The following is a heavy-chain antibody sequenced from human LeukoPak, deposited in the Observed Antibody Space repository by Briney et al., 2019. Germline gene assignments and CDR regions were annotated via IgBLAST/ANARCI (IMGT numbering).Heavy chain of an antibody. Sequence: SETLSLTCTVSGGSISSYYWSWIRQPPGKGLEWIGYIYYSGSTNYNPSLKSRVTISVDTSKNQFSLKLSSVTAADTAVYYCARHRYDYYGSGSYYIAHWFDPWGQGTLVTVSS. D-gene: IGHD3-10*01. CDR1: GGSISSYY. V-gene: IGHV4-59*08. J-gene: IGHJ5*02. CDR3: ARHRYDYYGSGSYYIAHWFDP. CDR2: IYYSGST.